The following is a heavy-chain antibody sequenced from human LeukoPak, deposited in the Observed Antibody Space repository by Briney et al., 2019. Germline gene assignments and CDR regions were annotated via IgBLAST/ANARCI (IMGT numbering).Heavy chain of an antibody. CDR2: INHSGST. J-gene: IGHJ4*02. CDR1: GGSFSGYY. V-gene: IGHV4-34*01. D-gene: IGHD6-13*01. CDR3: ARSGYSSSWSWGY. Sequence: TSETLSLTCAVYGGSFSGYYWSWIRQPPGKGLEWIGEINHSGSTNYNPSLKSRVTISVDTSKNQFSLKLSSVTAADTAVYYCARSGYSSSWSWGYWGQGTLVTVSS.